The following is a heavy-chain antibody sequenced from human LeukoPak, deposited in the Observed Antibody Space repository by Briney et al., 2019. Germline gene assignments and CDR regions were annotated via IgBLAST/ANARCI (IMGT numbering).Heavy chain of an antibody. V-gene: IGHV3-21*01. J-gene: IGHJ4*02. CDR3: ARDRVQGVFDY. D-gene: IGHD3-16*01. Sequence: GGSLRLSCAASGFTFSSYTMNWVRQAPGKGLEWVSSITSSSIYIYYADSVKGRFTISRDNAKNSLYLQMNSLRAEDTAVYYCARDRVQGVFDYWGQGTLVTVSS. CDR2: ITSSSIYI. CDR1: GFTFSSYT.